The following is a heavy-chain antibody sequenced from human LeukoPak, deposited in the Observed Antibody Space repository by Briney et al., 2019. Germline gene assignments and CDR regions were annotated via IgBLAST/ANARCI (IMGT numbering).Heavy chain of an antibody. V-gene: IGHV1-69*13. Sequence: SVKVSCKASGGTFSSYAISWVRQAPGQGLEWMGGIIPIFGTANYAQKFQGRVTITADESTSTAYMELSSLRSEDTAVYYCASFLGDFYYDSSGYYDYWGQGTLVTVSS. CDR3: ASFLGDFYYDSSGYYDY. D-gene: IGHD3-22*01. J-gene: IGHJ4*02. CDR2: IIPIFGTA. CDR1: GGTFSSYA.